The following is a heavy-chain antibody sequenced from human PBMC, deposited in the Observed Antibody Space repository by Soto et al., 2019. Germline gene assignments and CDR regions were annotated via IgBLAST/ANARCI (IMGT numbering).Heavy chain of an antibody. V-gene: IGHV1-3*01. J-gene: IGHJ3*02. Sequence: ASVKVSCKASGGTFSSYAISWVRQAPGQRLEWMGWINAGNGNTKYSQKFQGRVTITRDTSASTAYMELSSLRSEDTAVYYCARGRLDNDAFDIWGQGTMVTVSS. CDR2: INAGNGNT. CDR1: GGTFSSYA. CDR3: ARGRLDNDAFDI.